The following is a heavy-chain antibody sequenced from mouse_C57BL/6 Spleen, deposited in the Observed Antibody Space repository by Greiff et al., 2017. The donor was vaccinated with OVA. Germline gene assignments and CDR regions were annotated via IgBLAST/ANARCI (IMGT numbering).Heavy chain of an antibody. J-gene: IGHJ1*03. CDR3: ARRWATVLYWYFDV. D-gene: IGHD1-1*01. CDR2: IDPSDSYT. CDR1: GYTFTSYW. V-gene: IGHV1-59*01. Sequence: QVQLQQPGAELVRPGTSVKLSCKASGYTFTSYWMHWVKQRPGQGLEWIGVIDPSDSYTNYNQNIKGKATSTVDTSSSTAYMQLSSLTSEDSAVYYCARRWATVLYWYFDVWGTGTTVTVSS.